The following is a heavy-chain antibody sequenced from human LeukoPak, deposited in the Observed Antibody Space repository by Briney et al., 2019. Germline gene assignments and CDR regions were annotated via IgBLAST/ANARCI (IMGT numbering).Heavy chain of an antibody. CDR1: GFTVSSNY. CDR2: IYSGGST. D-gene: IGHD5-18*01. CDR3: ARYGYSYGLNYFDY. V-gene: IGHV3-53*01. J-gene: IGHJ4*02. Sequence: GGSLRLSCAASGFTVSSNYMSWVRQAPGKGLEWVSVIYSGGSTYYADSVKGRFTISRDNSKNTLYLQMNSLRAEDTAVYYCARYGYSYGLNYFDYWGQGTLVTVSS.